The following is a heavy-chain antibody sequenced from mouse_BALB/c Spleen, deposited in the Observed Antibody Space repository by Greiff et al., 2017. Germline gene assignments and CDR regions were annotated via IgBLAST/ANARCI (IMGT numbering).Heavy chain of an antibody. Sequence: EVQLVESGGGLVQPGGSRKLSCAASGFTFSSFGMHWVRQAPEKGLEWVAYISSGSSTIYYADTVKGRFTISRDNPKNTLFLQMTSLRSEDTAMYYCARGGYYGSSYVDWFAYWGQGTLVTVSA. J-gene: IGHJ3*01. CDR3: ARGGYYGSSYVDWFAY. D-gene: IGHD1-1*01. CDR1: GFTFSSFG. V-gene: IGHV5-17*02. CDR2: ISSGSSTI.